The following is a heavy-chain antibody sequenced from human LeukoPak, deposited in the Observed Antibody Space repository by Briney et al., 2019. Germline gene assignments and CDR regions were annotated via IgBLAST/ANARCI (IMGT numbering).Heavy chain of an antibody. D-gene: IGHD3-16*01. J-gene: IGHJ4*02. Sequence: ASVKVSCKASGYSFTTYHIHWVRQAPGQGLEWMGIIKDSGTTIYPQKFQGRVIMTRDTSTSTVYMEVSSLRSEDTAVYYCARESPHTFYFDYWGQGTLVTVSS. V-gene: IGHV1-46*01. CDR3: ARESPHTFYFDY. CDR1: GYSFTTYH. CDR2: IKDSGTT.